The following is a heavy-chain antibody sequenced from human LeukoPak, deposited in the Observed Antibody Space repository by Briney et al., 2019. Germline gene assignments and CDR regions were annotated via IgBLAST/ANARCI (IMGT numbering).Heavy chain of an antibody. D-gene: IGHD5-18*01. V-gene: IGHV4-39*07. Sequence: PSETLSLTCTIPGGSISSSSYYWGWIRQPPGKGLEWIGSIYYSGSTYYNPSLKSRVTISVDTSKNQFSLKLSSVTAADTAVYYCARWGGYSYGYIDYWGQGTLVTVSS. CDR2: IYYSGST. CDR1: GGSISSSSYY. CDR3: ARWGGYSYGYIDY. J-gene: IGHJ4*02.